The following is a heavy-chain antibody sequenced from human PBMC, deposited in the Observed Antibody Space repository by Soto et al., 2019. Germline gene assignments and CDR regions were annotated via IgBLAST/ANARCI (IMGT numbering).Heavy chain of an antibody. D-gene: IGHD5-12*01. J-gene: IGHJ6*03. V-gene: IGHV3-23*01. CDR2: ISGSGGST. CDR3: AKDLGGYDPSYYYYMDV. Sequence: PGGSLRLSCAASGFTFISYAMSWVRQAPGKGLEWVSAISGSGGSTYYADSVKGRFTISRDNSKNTLYLQMNSLRAEDTAVYYCAKDLGGYDPSYYYYMDVWGKGTTVTISS. CDR1: GFTFISYA.